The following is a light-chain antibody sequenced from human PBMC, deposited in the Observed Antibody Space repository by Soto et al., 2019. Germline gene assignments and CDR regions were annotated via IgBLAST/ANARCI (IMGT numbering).Light chain of an antibody. CDR2: GAS. V-gene: IGKV1-16*02. Sequence: DIQMTQSPSSLSASVGDTVTITCRASQGISNFLAWFHQKPGKAPKSLIYGASSLQSGVPSKFSGSGSDTDFTLTISSLQPEDSATYFCQQYHSYPVTFGGGTKVEIK. CDR3: QQYHSYPVT. J-gene: IGKJ4*01. CDR1: QGISNF.